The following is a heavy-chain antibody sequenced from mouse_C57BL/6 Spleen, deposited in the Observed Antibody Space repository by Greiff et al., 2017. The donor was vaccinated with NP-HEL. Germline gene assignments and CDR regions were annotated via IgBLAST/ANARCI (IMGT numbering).Heavy chain of an antibody. CDR3: ARWNYYGSRGYAMDY. V-gene: IGHV1-78*01. CDR1: GYTFTDHT. CDR2: IYPRDGST. Sequence: SDAELVKPGASVKISCKVSGYTFTDHTIHWMKQRPEQGLEWIGYIYPRDGSTKYNEKFKGKATLTADKSSSTAYMQLNSLTSEDSAVYFCARWNYYGSRGYAMDYWGQGTSVTVSS. D-gene: IGHD1-1*01. J-gene: IGHJ4*01.